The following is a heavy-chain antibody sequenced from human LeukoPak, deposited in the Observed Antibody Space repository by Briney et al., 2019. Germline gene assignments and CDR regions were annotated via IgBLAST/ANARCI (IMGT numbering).Heavy chain of an antibody. CDR1: GYTFTSYG. CDR2: ISAYNGNT. CDR3: AHVAAVAGDDAFDI. V-gene: IGHV1-18*01. J-gene: IGHJ3*02. D-gene: IGHD6-19*01. Sequence: GASVKVSCKASGYTFTSYGISWVRQAPGQGLEWMGWISAYNGNTNYAQKLQGRVTMTTDTSTSTAYMEVRSLRSDDTAVYYCAHVAAVAGDDAFDIWGQGTMVTVSS.